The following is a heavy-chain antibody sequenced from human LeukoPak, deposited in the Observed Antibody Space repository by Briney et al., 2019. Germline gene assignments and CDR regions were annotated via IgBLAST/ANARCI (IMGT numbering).Heavy chain of an antibody. D-gene: IGHD1-1*01. V-gene: IGHV1-46*01. J-gene: IGHJ4*02. CDR3: ARALRTGTTLRACGY. CDR2: INPSGGST. Sequence: ASVKVSCKASGYTFTSYYMHWVRQAPGQGLEWMGIINPSGGSTSYAQKFQGRVTMTRDTSTSTVYMELSSLRSEDTAVYDCARALRTGTTLRACGYWGQGTLVTGSS. CDR1: GYTFTSYY.